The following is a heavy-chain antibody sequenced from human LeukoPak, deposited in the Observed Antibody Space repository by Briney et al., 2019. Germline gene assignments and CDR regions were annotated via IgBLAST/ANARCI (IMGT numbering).Heavy chain of an antibody. CDR2: IWYDGSNK. J-gene: IGHJ6*02. V-gene: IGHV3-33*01. Sequence: GGSLRLSCAASGFTFSSYGLHWVRHAPGKGLEWGAVIWYDGSNKYYGDSVKGRFTISRDNSKNTLYLQMNSLRAEDTAVYYCARAELVRGEYFYGMDVWGQGTTVTVSS. CDR1: GFTFSSYG. D-gene: IGHD3-10*02. CDR3: ARAELVRGEYFYGMDV.